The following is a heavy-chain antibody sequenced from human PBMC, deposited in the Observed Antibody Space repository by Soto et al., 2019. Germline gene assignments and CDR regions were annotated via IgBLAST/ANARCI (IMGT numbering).Heavy chain of an antibody. CDR1: AGFIGRGGYS. D-gene: IGHD2-2*01. CDR2: IYHSGST. V-gene: IGHV4-30-2*01. Sequence: QLQLQESGSGLMKPSQTLSLTCAVSAGFIGRGGYSWSWIRQPPGKGLEWIGSIYHSGSTYYNPSVKSRVTITVDRSKNQFPLKLSSVTAADMAEYYCAKVPDRWGQGTLVTVSS. J-gene: IGHJ5*02. CDR3: AKVPDR.